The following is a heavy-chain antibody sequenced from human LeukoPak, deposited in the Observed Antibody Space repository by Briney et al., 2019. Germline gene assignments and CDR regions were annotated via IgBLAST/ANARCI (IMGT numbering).Heavy chain of an antibody. CDR3: ARDRSREIAARPSALGY. CDR1: GYTFTSYY. CDR2: INPSGGST. V-gene: IGHV1-46*01. J-gene: IGHJ4*02. D-gene: IGHD6-6*01. Sequence: ASVKVSCKASGYTFTSYYMHWVRQAPGQGLEWMGIINPSGGSTSYAQKFQGRVTMTRDMSTSTVYMEPSSLRSEDTAVYYCARDRSREIAARPSALGYWGQGTLVTVSS.